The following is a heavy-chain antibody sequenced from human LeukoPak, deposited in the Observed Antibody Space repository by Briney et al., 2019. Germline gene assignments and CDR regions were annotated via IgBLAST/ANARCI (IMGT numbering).Heavy chain of an antibody. D-gene: IGHD1-7*01. Sequence: SVTLSLTCTVSGGSISSYYWSWIRQPPGKGLEWIGYIYYSGSTYYNPSLKSRVTISVDTSKNQFSLKLSSVTAADTAVYYCVRVELELGFDYWGQGTLVTVSS. CDR2: IYYSGST. V-gene: IGHV4-30-4*08. CDR1: GGSISSYY. J-gene: IGHJ4*02. CDR3: VRVELELGFDY.